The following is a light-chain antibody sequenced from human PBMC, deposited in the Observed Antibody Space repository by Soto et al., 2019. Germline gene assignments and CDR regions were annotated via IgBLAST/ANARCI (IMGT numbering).Light chain of an antibody. CDR2: DAS. J-gene: IGKJ4*01. V-gene: IGKV1-33*01. CDR3: QQYEYLPLT. Sequence: DVPMTQSSSSLSASVGDIVIITCRATQSIATYLNWFQQRPGEAPKLLISDASHLEVGVPSRFSGSGSGTDFVLTINDLQSEDYATYVCQQYEYLPLTFGGGTRVDMK. CDR1: QSIATY.